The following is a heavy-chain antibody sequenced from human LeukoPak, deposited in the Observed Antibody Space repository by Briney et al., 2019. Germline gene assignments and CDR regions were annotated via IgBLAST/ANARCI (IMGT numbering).Heavy chain of an antibody. J-gene: IGHJ3*02. V-gene: IGHV1-69*13. CDR3: ARVAAHYDSSGYYLSGGGAFDI. CDR1: GGTFSSYA. CDR2: IIPIFGTA. D-gene: IGHD3-22*01. Sequence: ASVKVSCKASGGTFSSYAISWVRQAPGQGLEWMGGIIPIFGTANYAQKFQGRVTITADENTNTAYMELSSLRSDDTAAYYCARVAAHYDSSGYYLSGGGAFDIWGQGTMVTVSS.